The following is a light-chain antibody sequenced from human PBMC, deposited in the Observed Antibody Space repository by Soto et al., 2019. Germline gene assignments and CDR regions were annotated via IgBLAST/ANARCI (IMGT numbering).Light chain of an antibody. CDR1: TSNIGNNY. V-gene: IGLV1-51*01. CDR3: GTWETSLGAYV. J-gene: IGLJ1*01. Sequence: QSVLTQPPSVSAAPGQKVTISCSGSTSNIGNNYVSWYQHLPGTAPKLLIYDNYERPSGIPDRFSGAKSGTSATLDITGRRAGDEADYYCGTWETSLGAYVGGAGTKLTVL. CDR2: DNY.